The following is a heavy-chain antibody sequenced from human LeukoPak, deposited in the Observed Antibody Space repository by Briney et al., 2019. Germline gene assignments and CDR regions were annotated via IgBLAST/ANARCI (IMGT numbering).Heavy chain of an antibody. J-gene: IGHJ6*03. D-gene: IGHD2-15*01. CDR1: GFTFSSYA. V-gene: IGHV3-23*01. CDR2: ISSTGGTT. Sequence: GGSLRLSCAASGFTFSSYAMSWVRQAPGKGLEWVSSISSTGGTTYYADSVKGRFTISRDNSKNTLYLQMNSLRAEDTAIYYCAKNGDRGAYCTGGTCYPYFYYYMDVWGKGTTVTI. CDR3: AKNGDRGAYCTGGTCYPYFYYYMDV.